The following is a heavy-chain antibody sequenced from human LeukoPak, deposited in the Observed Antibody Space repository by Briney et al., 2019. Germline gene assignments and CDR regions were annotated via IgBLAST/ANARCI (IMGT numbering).Heavy chain of an antibody. D-gene: IGHD3-3*01. J-gene: IGHJ4*02. CDR2: IYDSGST. CDR1: GGSISSNNYF. CDR3: QSRFLEWLLDY. V-gene: IGHV4-39*01. Sequence: SETLSLTCTVSGGSISSNNYFWGWIRQPPGKGLEWIGSIYDSGSTYYNPSLKSRATISVDTSKNQFSLKLNSVTAADTAMYYCQSRFLEWLLDYWGQGTLVTVSS.